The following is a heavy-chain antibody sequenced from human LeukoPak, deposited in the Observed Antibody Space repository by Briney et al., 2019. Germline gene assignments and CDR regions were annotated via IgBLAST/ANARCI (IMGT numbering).Heavy chain of an antibody. J-gene: IGHJ4*02. Sequence: GGSLRLSCAASGFTFSNAWMSWVRQAPGKGLEWVGRIKSKTDGGTTDYAAPVKGRFTISRDDSKNTLYLQMNSLKTEDTAVYYCARENRRSYYDSSGFDYWGQGTLVTVSS. CDR3: ARENRRSYYDSSGFDY. D-gene: IGHD3-22*01. CDR2: IKSKTDGGTT. CDR1: GFTFSNAW. V-gene: IGHV3-15*01.